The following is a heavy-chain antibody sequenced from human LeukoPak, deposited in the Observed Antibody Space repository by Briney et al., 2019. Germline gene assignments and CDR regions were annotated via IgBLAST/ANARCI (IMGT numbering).Heavy chain of an antibody. CDR3: ARDGYSSGYFDF. D-gene: IGHD3-22*01. CDR1: GFTFSSYA. V-gene: IGHV3-53*01. Sequence: GGSLRLSCAASGFTFSSYAMSWVRQAPGKGLEWVSVIYSGGSTYYADSVKGRFTISTDNSRNTLYLQMNSLRAEDTAVYYCARDGYSSGYFDFWGQGTLVTVSS. J-gene: IGHJ4*02. CDR2: IYSGGST.